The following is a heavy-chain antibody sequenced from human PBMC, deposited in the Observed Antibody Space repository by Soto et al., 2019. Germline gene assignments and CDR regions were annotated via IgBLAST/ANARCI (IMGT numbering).Heavy chain of an antibody. CDR1: GYPVTAYY. CDR3: ARGGGVGVAGSAAFEM. V-gene: IGHV1-2*02. J-gene: IGHJ3*02. Sequence: QLHLVQSGAVVKKPGASVTVSCSASGYPVTAYYMHWVRQAPGRGLEWMGGINPATGAAKYTQTFRGRVTMTRDTSTSTVFMELSGLKSEDTAVFYCARGGGVGVAGSAAFEMWGQGTLVTVSS. D-gene: IGHD3-3*01. CDR2: INPATGAA.